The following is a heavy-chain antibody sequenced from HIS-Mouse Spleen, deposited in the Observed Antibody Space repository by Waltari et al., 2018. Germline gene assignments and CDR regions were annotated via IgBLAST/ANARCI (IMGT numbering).Heavy chain of an antibody. CDR3: ARDRTVSSSWGFFDY. V-gene: IGHV4-39*07. Sequence: QLQLQESGPGLVKPSETLSLTCTVSGGSISSSSYYWGWIRQPPGKGLEWIGSIYYSGSTSYNPSRKSRVTISVDTSKNQFSLKLSSVTAADTAVYYCARDRTVSSSWGFFDYWGQGTLVTVSS. J-gene: IGHJ4*02. CDR1: GGSISSSSYY. CDR2: IYYSGST. D-gene: IGHD6-13*01.